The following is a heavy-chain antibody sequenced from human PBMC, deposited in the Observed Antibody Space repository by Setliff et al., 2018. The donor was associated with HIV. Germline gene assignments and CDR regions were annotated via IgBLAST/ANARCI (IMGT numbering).Heavy chain of an antibody. CDR3: ARGTVVPYYLDY. V-gene: IGHV4-34*01. CDR2: INHSGST. Sequence: SETLSLTCAVYGGSFSGYYWNWIRQPPGRGLGWIGEINHSGSTNYNPSLKSRVTISVDTSKNQFSLKLSSVTAADTAVYYCARGTVVPYYLDYWGQGTLVTVS. D-gene: IGHD2-15*01. J-gene: IGHJ4*02. CDR1: GGSFSGYY.